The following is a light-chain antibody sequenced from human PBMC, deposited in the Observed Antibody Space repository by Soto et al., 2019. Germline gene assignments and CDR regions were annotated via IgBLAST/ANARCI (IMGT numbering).Light chain of an antibody. J-gene: IGKJ4*01. CDR2: AAS. V-gene: IGKV1-17*01. CDR3: QHRHSYPLT. CDR1: QDIGND. Sequence: IQMTQSPSSLSAIAGDRVTIACRASQDIGNDLGWYQQMPGKAPKLLIFAASTLQSGVSSRFSGSGSGTEFTLTISSLQPEDLATYYCQHRHSYPLTFGGGTKVDIK.